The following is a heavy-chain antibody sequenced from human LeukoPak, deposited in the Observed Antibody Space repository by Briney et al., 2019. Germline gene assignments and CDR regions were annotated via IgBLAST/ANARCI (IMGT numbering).Heavy chain of an antibody. Sequence: ASVKVSCAASGYTFTDFCMNWVRQAPGQGPEWMGWINPNSDDTNYAQKFQGRVTMNRDTSISTAYMELHRLRSDDSAVYFGARGRHGSGSYYNPIDYWGQGTLVTVSS. CDR1: GYTFTDFC. CDR3: ARGRHGSGSYYNPIDY. V-gene: IGHV1-2*02. J-gene: IGHJ4*02. CDR2: INPNSDDT. D-gene: IGHD3-10*01.